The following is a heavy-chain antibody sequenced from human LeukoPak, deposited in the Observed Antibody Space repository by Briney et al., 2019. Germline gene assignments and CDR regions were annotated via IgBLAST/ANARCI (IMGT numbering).Heavy chain of an antibody. CDR3: ARGSRAVARGRYREFDY. V-gene: IGHV1-8*01. CDR2: MNPNSGNT. CDR1: GYTFTSYD. Sequence: GASVKVSCKASGYTFTSYDINWVRQATGQGLEWMGWMNPNSGNTGYAQKFQGRVTMTRNTSISTAYMELSSLRSEDTAVYYCARGSRAVARGRYREFDYWGQGTLVTVSS. J-gene: IGHJ4*02. D-gene: IGHD3-16*02.